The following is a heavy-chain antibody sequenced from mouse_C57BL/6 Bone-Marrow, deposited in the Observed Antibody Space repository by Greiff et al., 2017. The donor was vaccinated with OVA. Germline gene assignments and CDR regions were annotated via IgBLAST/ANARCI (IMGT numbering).Heavy chain of an antibody. D-gene: IGHD1-1*01. CDR1: GYTFTDYY. CDR3: ARRFITTVVATRYYAMDY. J-gene: IGHJ4*01. CDR2: INPNNGGT. V-gene: IGHV1-26*01. Sequence: EVQLQQSGPELVKPGASVKISCKASGYTFTDYYMNWVKQSHGKSLEWIGDINPNNGGTSYNQKFKGKATLTVDKSSSTAYMELRSLTSEDSAVYYCARRFITTVVATRYYAMDYWGQGTSVTVSS.